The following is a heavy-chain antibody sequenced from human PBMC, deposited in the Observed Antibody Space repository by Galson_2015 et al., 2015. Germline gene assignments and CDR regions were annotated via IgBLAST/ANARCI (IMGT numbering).Heavy chain of an antibody. D-gene: IGHD2-15*01. CDR1: GDSVSSNSAA. J-gene: IGHJ6*02. CDR3: ARDHLTPFSGYYYGMDV. CDR2: TYYRSKWYN. Sequence: CAISGDSVSSNSAAWNWIRQSPSRGLEWLGRTYYRSKWYNDYAVSVKSRITINPDTSKNQSSLQLNSVTPEDTAVYYCARDHLTPFSGYYYGMDVWGQGTTVTVSS. V-gene: IGHV6-1*01.